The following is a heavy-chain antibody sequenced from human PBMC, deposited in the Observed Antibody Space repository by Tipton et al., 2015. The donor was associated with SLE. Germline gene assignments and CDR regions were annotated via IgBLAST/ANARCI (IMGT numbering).Heavy chain of an antibody. D-gene: IGHD3-9*01. J-gene: IGHJ5*02. CDR3: ARGWILTGYYSYNWFDR. CDR2: IFTRGSM. CDR1: GGSISSGTYY. Sequence: TLSLTCTVSGGSISSGTYYWSWIRQPAGKGLEWIGRIFTRGSMNYNLSLKSRVTISLDTSKNQVSLQLNSVTAADTAVYYCARGWILTGYYSYNWFDRWGQGTLVTVSS. V-gene: IGHV4-61*02.